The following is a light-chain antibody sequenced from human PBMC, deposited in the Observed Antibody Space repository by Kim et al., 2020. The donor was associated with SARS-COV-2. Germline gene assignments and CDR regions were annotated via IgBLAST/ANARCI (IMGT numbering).Light chain of an antibody. CDR1: QSISGY. V-gene: IGKV1-39*01. J-gene: IGKJ2*02. CDR2: AAS. CDR3: QQSYSTLCT. Sequence: DIQMTQSPSSLSASVGDRVTITCRASQSISGYLNWYQQKPGKAPKLLIYAASSLQSGVPSRFSGSGSGTDFTLTISSLQPEDFATYYCQQSYSTLCTFGQGTKLEI.